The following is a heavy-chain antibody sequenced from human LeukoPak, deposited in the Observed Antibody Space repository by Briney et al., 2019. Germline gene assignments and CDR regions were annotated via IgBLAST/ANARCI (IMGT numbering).Heavy chain of an antibody. V-gene: IGHV3-20*04. CDR2: INWDGTNT. Sequence: PGGSLRLSCAASGGTTDDYGMSWVRQAPGKGLEWVSGINWDGTNTYYAESVKGRFTISRDNSKNTLYLQMNSLRAEDTAVYYCATSGYGDYRTYWGQGTLVTVSS. D-gene: IGHD4-17*01. CDR3: ATSGYGDYRTY. J-gene: IGHJ4*02. CDR1: GGTTDDYG.